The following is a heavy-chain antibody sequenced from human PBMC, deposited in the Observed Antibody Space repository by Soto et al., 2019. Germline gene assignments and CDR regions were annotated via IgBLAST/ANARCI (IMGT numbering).Heavy chain of an antibody. CDR3: VRDGTKTLRDWCDP. CDR2: IYATGTT. J-gene: IGHJ5*02. D-gene: IGHD1-1*01. Sequence: PSETLSLTCTVSGASISGFYWRWIRKSAGKGLEWIGRIYATGTTDYNPSLKSRVMMSVDTSKKQFSLQLRSVTAADTAVYYCVRDGTKTLRDWCDPWGQGISVTVSS. CDR1: GASISGFY. V-gene: IGHV4-4*07.